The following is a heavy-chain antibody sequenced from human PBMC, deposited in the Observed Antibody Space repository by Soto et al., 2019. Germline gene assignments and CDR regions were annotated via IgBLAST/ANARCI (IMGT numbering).Heavy chain of an antibody. CDR2: INNDGSST. V-gene: IGHV3-74*01. Sequence: GFTFSYYWMHWVRQAPGKGLVWVSHINNDGSSTSNADSVKGRFTISRDNAKNTLYLQMNSLRVEDTAVYYCARAMTSIDFDYWGQGTLVTVSS. CDR1: GFTFSYYW. CDR3: ARAMTSIDFDY. J-gene: IGHJ4*02.